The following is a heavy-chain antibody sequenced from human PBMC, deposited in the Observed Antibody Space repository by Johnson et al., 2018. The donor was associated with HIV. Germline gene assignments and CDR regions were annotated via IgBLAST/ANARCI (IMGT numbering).Heavy chain of an antibody. Sequence: QEQLVESGGGLVKPGGSLRLSCTASGFTFSDYYMNWIRQAPGKGLELVSYISSSGSAIYYAGSVKGRFTISRDNSKNTLYLQMNSLRAEETAVYYCAKGTLYSSSGDEFHIWGQGTMVTVSS. D-gene: IGHD6-6*01. CDR1: GFTFSDYY. V-gene: IGHV3-11*04. CDR2: ISSSGSAI. CDR3: AKGTLYSSSGDEFHI. J-gene: IGHJ3*02.